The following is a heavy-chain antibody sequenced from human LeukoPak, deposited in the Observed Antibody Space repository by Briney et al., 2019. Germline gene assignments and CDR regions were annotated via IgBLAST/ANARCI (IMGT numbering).Heavy chain of an antibody. V-gene: IGHV4-30-4*01. J-gene: IGHJ4*02. Sequence: PSETLSLTCTVSGGSISSGDYYWSWIRQPPGKGLEWIGYIYYSGSTYYNPSLKSRVTISVQTSNNQFSLKLSSVTAADTAVYYCARGGYYGSGSYSGLNNFDYWGQGTLVTVSS. CDR2: IYYSGST. CDR3: ARGGYYGSGSYSGLNNFDY. CDR1: GGSISSGDYY. D-gene: IGHD3-10*01.